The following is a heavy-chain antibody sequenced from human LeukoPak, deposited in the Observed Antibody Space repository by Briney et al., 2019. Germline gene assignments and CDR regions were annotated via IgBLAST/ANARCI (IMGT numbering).Heavy chain of an antibody. CDR1: GTSLGSFA. CDR2: IIGNGET. Sequence: GGSLRLSCAALGTSLGSFAMSWCRQGPARGLEWVSSIIGNGETFYADSVKGRFTLSSDSSRNTVYFQLNNLRVEDTAIHYCARASWVSTTDAVRWGQGTLVTVSS. J-gene: IGHJ4*02. V-gene: IGHV3-23*01. D-gene: IGHD1-14*01. CDR3: ARASWVSTTDAVR.